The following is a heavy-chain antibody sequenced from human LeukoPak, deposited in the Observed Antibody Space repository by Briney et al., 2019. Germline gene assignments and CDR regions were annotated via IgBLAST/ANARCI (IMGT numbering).Heavy chain of an antibody. CDR1: GGTFSSYA. CDR3: ARVPVKIVGATPLDY. D-gene: IGHD1-26*01. V-gene: IGHV1-69*13. J-gene: IGHJ4*02. Sequence: ASVKVSCKASGGTFSSYAISWVRQAPGQGLEWMGGIIPILGTANYAQKFQGRVTITADESTSTAYMELSSLRSEDTAVYYCARVPVKIVGATPLDYWGQGTLVTVSS. CDR2: IIPILGTA.